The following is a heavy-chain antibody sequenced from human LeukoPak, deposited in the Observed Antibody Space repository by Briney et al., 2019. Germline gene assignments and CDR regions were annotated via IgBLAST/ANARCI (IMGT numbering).Heavy chain of an antibody. CDR2: INHSGST. D-gene: IGHD6-13*01. Sequence: SSETLSLTCAVYGGSFSGYYWSWIRQPPGKGLEWIGEINHSGSTNYNPSLKSRVTISVDTSKNQFSLKLSSVTAADTAVYYCARGKRGYSSSWYDYWGQGTLVTVSS. J-gene: IGHJ4*02. V-gene: IGHV4-34*01. CDR3: ARGKRGYSSSWYDY. CDR1: GGSFSGYY.